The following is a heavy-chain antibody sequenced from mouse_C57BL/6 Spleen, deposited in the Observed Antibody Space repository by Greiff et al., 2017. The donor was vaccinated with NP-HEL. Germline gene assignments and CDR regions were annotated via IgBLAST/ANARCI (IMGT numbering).Heavy chain of an antibody. CDR3: ARSYYYGSSYVEFDY. D-gene: IGHD1-1*01. CDR1: GFTFTDYY. J-gene: IGHJ2*01. V-gene: IGHV7-3*01. CDR2: LRNKANGYTT. Sequence: EVKLMESGGGLVQPGGSLSLSCAASGFTFTDYYMSWVRQPPGKALEWLGFLRNKANGYTTEYSASVKGRFTISRDNSQSILYLQMNALRAEDSATYYCARSYYYGSSYVEFDYWGQGTTLTVSS.